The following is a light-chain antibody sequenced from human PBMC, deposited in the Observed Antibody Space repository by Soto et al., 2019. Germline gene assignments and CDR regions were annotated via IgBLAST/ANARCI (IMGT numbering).Light chain of an antibody. Sequence: DIQMTQSPSSLSASVGDRVTITCRASQSISSYLNWYQQKPGKAPKLLIYDASTLQSGVPSRFSGSGSGTDFTLTISSLQPEDFAIYFCQQLKNYPITFGQGTRLEIK. J-gene: IGKJ5*01. CDR1: QSISSY. V-gene: IGKV1-39*01. CDR3: QQLKNYPIT. CDR2: DAS.